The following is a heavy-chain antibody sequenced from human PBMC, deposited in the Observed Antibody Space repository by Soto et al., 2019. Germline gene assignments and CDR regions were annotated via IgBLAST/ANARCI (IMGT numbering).Heavy chain of an antibody. CDR3: ARSSGTYPPSRYYYGLDV. J-gene: IGHJ6*02. CDR2: ISAHNGDT. D-gene: IGHD1-26*01. Sequence: ALVQDSCKASGYTFNSFGFGWGRKAHGQGLEWMGWISAHNGDTIYAQKFQDRITMTTDTSTNTAYLELRSLKSGDTAVFYCARSSGTYPPSRYYYGLDVSGQGTTVTVSS. V-gene: IGHV1-18*01. CDR1: GYTFNSFG.